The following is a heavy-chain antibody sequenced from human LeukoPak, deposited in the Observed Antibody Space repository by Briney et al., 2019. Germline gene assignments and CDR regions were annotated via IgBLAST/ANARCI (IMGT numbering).Heavy chain of an antibody. CDR1: GGSVSSSSYY. V-gene: IGHV4-39*01. D-gene: IGHD3-22*01. CDR3: ASSYYYDSSGYTPIDY. CDR2: IYYSGST. J-gene: IGHJ4*02. Sequence: SETLSLTCTVSGGSVSSSSYYWGWIRQPPGKGLEWIGSIYYSGSTYYNPSLKSRVTISVDTSKNQFSLKLSSVTAADTAVYYCASSYYYDSSGYTPIDYWGQGTLVTVSS.